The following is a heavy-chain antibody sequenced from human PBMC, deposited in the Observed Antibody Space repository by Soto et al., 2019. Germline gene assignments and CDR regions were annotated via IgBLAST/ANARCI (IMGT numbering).Heavy chain of an antibody. CDR2: ISARGEKT. D-gene: IGHD3-22*01. V-gene: IGHV3-23*01. CDR3: AKALPMYYYDSSGYSDYYYDMDV. J-gene: IGHJ6*02. CDR1: GFTLNSYA. Sequence: GGSLRLSCAASGFTLNSYAMNWVRQAPGKGLEWVSGISARGEKTYYADSVKGRFTISRDNSKNTVYLQMNSLRAKDTAVFYCAKALPMYYYDSSGYSDYYYDMDVWGQGTTVTVSS.